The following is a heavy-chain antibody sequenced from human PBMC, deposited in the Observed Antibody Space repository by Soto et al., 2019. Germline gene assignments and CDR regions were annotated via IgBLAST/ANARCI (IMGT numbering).Heavy chain of an antibody. V-gene: IGHV4-31*03. Sequence: PSETLSLTCTVSGGSISSGSYYWNWVRQHPGKGLEWIGYIYYSGSTYYNPSLKSRVTLSVDTSKSQFSLKLSSVTAADTAVYYSARAGIARNHHWGQGTLVTVSS. J-gene: IGHJ4*02. CDR3: ARAGIARNHH. CDR2: IYYSGST. D-gene: IGHD6-13*01. CDR1: GGSISSGSYY.